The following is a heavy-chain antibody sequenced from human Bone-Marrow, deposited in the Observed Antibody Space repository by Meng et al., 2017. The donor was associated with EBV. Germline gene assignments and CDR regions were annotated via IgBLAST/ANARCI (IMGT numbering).Heavy chain of an antibody. Sequence: VVSGWGVFCPGTPLCLPCAGAGFNFNADATHWVLQAPGKGLVCLAFISYNGSKEFDGEPLKGRFTISRDNSNNRAYLQINSLRTEDTAVYYCATWGYCSTSSGCPSSDPWGQGTLVTVSS. CDR3: ATWGYCSTSSGCPSSDP. J-gene: IGHJ5*02. CDR2: ISYNGSKE. CDR1: GFNFNADA. V-gene: IGHV3-30*03. D-gene: IGHD2-2*01.